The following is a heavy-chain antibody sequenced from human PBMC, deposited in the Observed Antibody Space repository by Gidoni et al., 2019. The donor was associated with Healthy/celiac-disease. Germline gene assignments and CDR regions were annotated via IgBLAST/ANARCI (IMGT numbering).Heavy chain of an antibody. J-gene: IGHJ4*02. CDR3: ARDSGYGSSWYGG. V-gene: IGHV1-69*01. D-gene: IGHD6-13*01. CDR2: IIPILGKA. Sequence: QVQLVQSGAEVKKPWSSVKVSCKASGGTFSSYAISWVRQAPGQGLEWMGGIIPILGKANYAQKFQGRVTITADESTSKAYMELSSRGSEDTAVYYCARDSGYGSSWYGGWGQGTLVTVSS. CDR1: GGTFSSYA.